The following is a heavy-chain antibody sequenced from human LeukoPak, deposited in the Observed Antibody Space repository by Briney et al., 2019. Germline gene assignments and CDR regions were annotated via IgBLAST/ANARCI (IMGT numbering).Heavy chain of an antibody. V-gene: IGHV1-8*01. CDR2: MNPNSGNT. CDR1: GYTFTSYD. Sequence: ASVKVSCKASGYTFTSYDINGVRQATGQGLERMGWMNPNSGNTGYAQKFQGRVTMTRNTSISTAYMELSSLRSEDTAVYYCARDIVVVVPYGMDVWGQGTTVTVSS. CDR3: ARDIVVVVPYGMDV. J-gene: IGHJ6*02. D-gene: IGHD2-15*01.